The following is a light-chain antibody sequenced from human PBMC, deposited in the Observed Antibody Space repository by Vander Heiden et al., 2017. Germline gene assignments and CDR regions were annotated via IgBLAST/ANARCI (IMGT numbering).Light chain of an antibody. V-gene: IGLV2-14*01. J-gene: IGLJ1*01. CDR1: SSDVGGYNY. CDR3: SSYTSSSSYV. CDR2: EVS. Sequence: QSALTQPASVSGSPGQSITISCTGNSSDVGGYNYVSWYQQHPGKAPKLMIHEVSNRPSGVSNRFSGSKSGNTASLTISGLQAEDEADYYCSSYTSSSSYVFGTGTKVTVL.